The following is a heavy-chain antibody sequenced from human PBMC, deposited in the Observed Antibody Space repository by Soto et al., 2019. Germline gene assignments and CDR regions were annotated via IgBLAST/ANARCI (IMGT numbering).Heavy chain of an antibody. CDR3: ARGYGRNFAY. J-gene: IGHJ4*02. Sequence: SETLSLTCAVYGGPFSGYYWTGIRQPPGKGLEWIGEINHSGSTNYNPSLKSRVTISVDTSKNQFSLKLSSVTAADTAVYYCARGYGRNFAYWGQGTLVTVS. D-gene: IGHD3-10*01. V-gene: IGHV4-34*01. CDR2: INHSGST. CDR1: GGPFSGYY.